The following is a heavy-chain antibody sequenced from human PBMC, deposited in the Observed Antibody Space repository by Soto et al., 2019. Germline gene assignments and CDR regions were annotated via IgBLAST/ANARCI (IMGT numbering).Heavy chain of an antibody. D-gene: IGHD3-3*01. Sequence: ASVKVSCKASGYTFTSYAMNWVRQAPGQGLEWMGWINTNTGNPTYAQGFTGRFVFSLDTSVSTAYLQICSLKAEDTAVYYCARGRGYYDFWSGYFDVRDYYYGMDVWGQGTTVTVSS. CDR1: GYTFTSYA. CDR2: INTNTGNP. V-gene: IGHV7-4-1*01. CDR3: ARGRGYYDFWSGYFDVRDYYYGMDV. J-gene: IGHJ6*02.